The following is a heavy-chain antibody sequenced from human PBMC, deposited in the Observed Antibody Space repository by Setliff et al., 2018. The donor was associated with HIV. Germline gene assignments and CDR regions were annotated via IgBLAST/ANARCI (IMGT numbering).Heavy chain of an antibody. V-gene: IGHV4-4*02. CDR1: GGSISSSGPGYYW. CDR2: VYHTGST. D-gene: IGHD3-3*01. Sequence: SETLSLTCTVSGGSISSSGPGYYWWSWVRQPPGRGLEWIGEVYHTGSTNYNPSLKSRVITSIYKSKNQFSLKIDSVTAADTAVYYCARRPLFGVVIASVAKMEFDYWGQGTLVTVSS. CDR3: ARRPLFGVVIASVAKMEFDY. J-gene: IGHJ4*02.